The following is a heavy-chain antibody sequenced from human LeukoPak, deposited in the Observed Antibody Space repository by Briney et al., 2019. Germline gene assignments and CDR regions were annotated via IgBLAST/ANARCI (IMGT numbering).Heavy chain of an antibody. D-gene: IGHD2-2*01. CDR3: ARDRAAHCSSTSCYVWYFDL. Sequence: SETLPLTCTVSGGSISSYYWSWIRQPPGKGLEWIGYIYYSGSTNYNPSLKSRVTISVDTSKNQFSLKLSSVTAADTAVYYCARDRAAHCSSTSCYVWYFDLWGRGTLVTVSS. J-gene: IGHJ2*01. CDR2: IYYSGST. CDR1: GGSISSYY. V-gene: IGHV4-59*01.